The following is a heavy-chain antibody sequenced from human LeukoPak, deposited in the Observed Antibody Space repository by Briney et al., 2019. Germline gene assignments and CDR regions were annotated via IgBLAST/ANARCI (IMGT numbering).Heavy chain of an antibody. CDR1: GGTFSSYA. CDR2: IIPIFGTA. J-gene: IGHJ6*03. Sequence: SVKVSCKASGGTFSSYAISWVRQAPGQGLEWMGGIIPIFGTANYARKFQGRVTITTDESTSTAYMELSSLRSEDTAVYYCARGYVFGVGPYYYMDVWGKGTTVTVSS. V-gene: IGHV1-69*05. CDR3: ARGYVFGVGPYYYMDV. D-gene: IGHD3-3*01.